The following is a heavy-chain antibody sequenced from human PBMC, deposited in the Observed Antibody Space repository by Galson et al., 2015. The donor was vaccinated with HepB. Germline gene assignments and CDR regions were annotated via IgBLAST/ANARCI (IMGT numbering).Heavy chain of an antibody. Sequence: SLRLSCAASGFTFSTYSMTWVRQAPGKGLEWVSYINGGSSTIYYADSVKGRFTISRDNAKNSPYLQMNSLRDDDTAVYYCARDSGIAGADDYWGQGTLVTVSS. CDR3: ARDSGIAGADDY. CDR2: INGGSSTI. CDR1: GFTFSTYS. J-gene: IGHJ4*02. D-gene: IGHD6-13*01. V-gene: IGHV3-48*02.